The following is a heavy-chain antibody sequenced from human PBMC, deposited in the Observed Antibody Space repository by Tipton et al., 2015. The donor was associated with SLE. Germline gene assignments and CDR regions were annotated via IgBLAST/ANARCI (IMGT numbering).Heavy chain of an antibody. CDR3: ARDRLGGVIVTTFDY. D-gene: IGHD3-16*02. J-gene: IGHJ4*02. Sequence: TLSLTCTVSGGSINSYFWSWIRQPPGKGLEWIGYIYYSGSTYYNPSLKSRVTISVDTSKNQFSLKLSSVTAADTAVYYCARDRLGGVIVTTFDYWGQGTLVTVSS. V-gene: IGHV4-59*12. CDR2: IYYSGST. CDR1: GGSINSYF.